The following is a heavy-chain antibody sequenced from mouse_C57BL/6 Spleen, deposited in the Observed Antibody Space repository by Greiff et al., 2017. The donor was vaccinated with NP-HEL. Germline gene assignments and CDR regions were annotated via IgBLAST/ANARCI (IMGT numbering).Heavy chain of an antibody. CDR1: GFTFSDYY. Sequence: DVMLVESGGGLVQPGGSLKLSCAASGFTFSDYYMYWVRQTPEKRLEWVAYISNGGGSTYYPDTVKGRFTISRDNAKNTLYLQMSRLKSEDTAMYYCARHFYGSYWYFDVWGTGTTVTVSS. CDR2: ISNGGGST. CDR3: ARHFYGSYWYFDV. V-gene: IGHV5-12*01. D-gene: IGHD2-2*01. J-gene: IGHJ1*03.